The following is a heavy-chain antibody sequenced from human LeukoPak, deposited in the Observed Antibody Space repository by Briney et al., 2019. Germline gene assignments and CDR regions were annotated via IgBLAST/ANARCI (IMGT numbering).Heavy chain of an antibody. J-gene: IGHJ3*02. V-gene: IGHV4-34*01. D-gene: IGHD1-26*01. CDR3: ARVAYSGSYYVNAFDI. CDR2: INHSGRT. CDR1: GGSFSTYY. Sequence: SSETLSLTCAVYGGSFSTYYWSWIRQPPGKGLEWIGEINHSGRTNYSPSLKSRVTISVDTSKNQFSLKLSSVTAADTAVYYCARVAYSGSYYVNAFDIWGQGTMVTVPS.